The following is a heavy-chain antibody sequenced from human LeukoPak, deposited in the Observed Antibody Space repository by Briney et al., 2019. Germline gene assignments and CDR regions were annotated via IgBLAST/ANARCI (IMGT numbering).Heavy chain of an antibody. J-gene: IGHJ4*02. CDR3: ARANPLYYYDSSGYSPFDY. CDR2: IYHSGST. D-gene: IGHD3-22*01. V-gene: IGHV4-30-2*01. CDR1: GGSISSGGYY. Sequence: PSQTLSLTCTVSGGSISSGGYYWSWIRQPPGKGLEWIGYIYHSGSTYYNPSLKSRVTISVDRSKNQFSLKLSSVTAADTAVYYCARANPLYYYDSSGYSPFDYWGQGTLVTVSS.